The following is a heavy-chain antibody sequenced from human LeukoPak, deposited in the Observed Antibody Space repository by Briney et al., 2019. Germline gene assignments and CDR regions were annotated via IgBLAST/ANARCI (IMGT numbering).Heavy chain of an antibody. CDR2: IYYSGST. D-gene: IGHD3-22*01. V-gene: IGHV4-31*03. CDR1: GGSISSGGYY. J-gene: IGHJ4*02. CDR3: ARGGYYDSSGQGVDY. Sequence: SQSLSLTCTVSGGSISSGGYYWSWTRQHPGKGLEWIGYIYYSGSTYYNPSLKSRITISVDTSKNPFSLKLSSVTAADTAVYYCARGGYYDSSGQGVDYWGQGTLVTVSS.